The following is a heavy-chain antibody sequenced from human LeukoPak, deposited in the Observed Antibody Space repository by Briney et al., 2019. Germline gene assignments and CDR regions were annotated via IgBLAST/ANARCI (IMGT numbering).Heavy chain of an antibody. V-gene: IGHV3-66*01. D-gene: IGHD3-10*01. CDR1: GFTVSSNH. Sequence: GGSLRLSCAASGFTVSSNHMTWVRQAPGKGLEWVSIIYSGGSTFYADSVKGRFTMSRDHSRNTLYLQINSLRAEDTAVYYCARFSWGSGSYNQEAIWSWFDPWGQGTLVTVSS. CDR3: ARFSWGSGSYNQEAIWSWFDP. J-gene: IGHJ5*02. CDR2: IYSGGST.